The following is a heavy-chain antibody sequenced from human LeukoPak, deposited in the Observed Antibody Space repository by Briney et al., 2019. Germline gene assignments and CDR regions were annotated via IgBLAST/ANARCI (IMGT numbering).Heavy chain of an antibody. CDR2: IYYSGST. CDR3: ASQWIFVCNWFDP. CDR1: GGSISSSSYY. V-gene: IGHV4-39*01. J-gene: IGHJ5*02. D-gene: IGHD3-3*01. Sequence: SETLSLTCTVSGGSISSSSYYWGWIRQPPGKGLEWIGSIYYSGSTYYNPSLKSRVTISVDTSKNQFSLKLSSVTAADTAVYYCASQWIFVCNWFDPWGQGTLVTVSS.